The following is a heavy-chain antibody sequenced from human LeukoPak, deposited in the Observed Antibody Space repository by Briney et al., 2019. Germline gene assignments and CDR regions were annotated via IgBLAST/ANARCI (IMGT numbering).Heavy chain of an antibody. J-gene: IGHJ4*02. CDR3: AKDLHGGYSSDY. CDR1: GFSGPSSA. Sequence: GGSLTLSCTASGFSGPSSAMAWVRQAPGKGLEWVSHIGAGASNKYYADSVKGRFTISRDYSRKTVYLQMNSLRPEDTAIYYCAKDLHGGYSSDYWGQGTLVTVSS. D-gene: IGHD4-23*01. CDR2: IGAGASNK. V-gene: IGHV3-23*01.